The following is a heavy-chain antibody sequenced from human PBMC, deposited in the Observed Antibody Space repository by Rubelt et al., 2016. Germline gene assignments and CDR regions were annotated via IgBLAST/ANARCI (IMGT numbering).Heavy chain of an antibody. D-gene: IGHD3-16*01. J-gene: IGHJ5*02. Sequence: QLQLQESGPGLVKPSETLSLTCTVYGGSFSGYYWSWIRQPPGKGLEWIGEINHSGSTNYNPSLKSGGARSVDTSKNPVCLKLSSVTAADKALYYCATRPDTDYDWFDPWGQGTLVTVSS. CDR3: ATRPDTDYDWFDP. V-gene: IGHV4-34*10. CDR2: INHSGST. CDR1: GGSFSGYY.